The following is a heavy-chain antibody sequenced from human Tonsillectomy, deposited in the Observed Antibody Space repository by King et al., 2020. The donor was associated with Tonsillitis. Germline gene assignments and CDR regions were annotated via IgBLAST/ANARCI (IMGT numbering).Heavy chain of an antibody. CDR1: GFTFSTSS. J-gene: IGHJ6*02. V-gene: IGHV3-21*01. CDR3: AGDDYDAARSSGMDV. CDR2: IDTSSSYI. Sequence: VQLVESGGGLVNPGGSLRLSCAASGFTFSTSSMNWVRQAPGKGLEWVAYIDTSSSYIYYADSLKGRFTISRDNAENSLYLQMNSLRAEDTAVYYCAGDDYDAARSSGMDVWGQGTTVTVS. D-gene: IGHD4-17*01.